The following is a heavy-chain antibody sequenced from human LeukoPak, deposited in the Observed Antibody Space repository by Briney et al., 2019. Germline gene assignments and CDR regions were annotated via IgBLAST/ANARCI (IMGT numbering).Heavy chain of an antibody. CDR2: NYHSGST. Sequence: SQTLSLTCAVSGGSISSGGYSWSWIRQPPGKGLEWIGYNYHSGSTYYNPSLKSRVTISVDRSKNQFSLKLSSVTAADTAVYYCARASYYDSSGYYDYWGQGTLVTVSS. D-gene: IGHD3-22*01. CDR3: ARASYYDSSGYYDY. CDR1: GGSISSGGYS. V-gene: IGHV4-30-2*01. J-gene: IGHJ4*02.